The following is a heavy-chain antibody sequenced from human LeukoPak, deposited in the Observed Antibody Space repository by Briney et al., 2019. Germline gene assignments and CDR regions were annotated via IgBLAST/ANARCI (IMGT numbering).Heavy chain of an antibody. CDR2: IYYSGST. CDR1: GGSFSGYY. J-gene: IGHJ5*02. Sequence: PSETLSLTCAVYGGSFSGYYWSWIRQPPGKGLEWIGSIYYSGSTYYNPSLKSRVTISVDTSKNQFSLKLSSVTAADTAVYYCARELRFLEWLLYKGANWFDPWGQGTLVTVSS. CDR3: ARELRFLEWLLYKGANWFDP. D-gene: IGHD3-3*01. V-gene: IGHV4-34*01.